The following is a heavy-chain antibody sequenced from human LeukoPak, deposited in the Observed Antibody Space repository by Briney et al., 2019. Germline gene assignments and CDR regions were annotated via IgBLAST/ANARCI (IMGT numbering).Heavy chain of an antibody. CDR1: GYTFTSSG. J-gene: IGHJ4*02. Sequence: ASVKVSCKASGYTFTSSGISWVRQAPGQGLEWMGWISAYNGNTNYAQKLQGRVTMTTDTSTSTAYMELRSLRSDDTAVYYCARQPSANDFWSSYLDYWGQGTLVTVSS. D-gene: IGHD3-3*01. V-gene: IGHV1-18*01. CDR2: ISAYNGNT. CDR3: ARQPSANDFWSSYLDY.